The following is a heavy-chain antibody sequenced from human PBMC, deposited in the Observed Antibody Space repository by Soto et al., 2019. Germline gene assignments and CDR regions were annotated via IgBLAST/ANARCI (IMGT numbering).Heavy chain of an antibody. J-gene: IGHJ5*02. V-gene: IGHV2-5*01. CDR1: GFSLSTNGVG. Sequence: QITLKESGPTLVKPTETLTLICTFSGFSLSTNGVGVGWIRQPPGEALEWLALIYWNDDKRYSPSLQSRLTIPRDTSKTQGVFKMPNLDPVKKATYYCAREGVIVPRFSDPGGQGPLVTVSS. CDR3: AREGVIVPRFSDP. CDR2: IYWNDDK. D-gene: IGHD3-16*02.